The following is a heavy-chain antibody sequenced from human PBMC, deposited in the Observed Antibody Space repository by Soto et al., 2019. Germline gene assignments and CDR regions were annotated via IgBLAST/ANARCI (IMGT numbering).Heavy chain of an antibody. V-gene: IGHV2-5*02. CDR2: IYWDDDK. D-gene: IGHD3-10*01. J-gene: IGHJ5*02. CDR1: GFSLSTSGVG. CDR3: AHSYGSGSYYIVGWFHX. Sequence: SGPTLVHPTQTLTLTCTLSGFSLSTSGVGVCWIRQPPVKALEWLALIYWDDDKLYSPSLKSRINITKDTSKNQVVLTMTNMDPLHTATYYCAHSYGSGSYYIVGWFHXWGQVTLVTVSX.